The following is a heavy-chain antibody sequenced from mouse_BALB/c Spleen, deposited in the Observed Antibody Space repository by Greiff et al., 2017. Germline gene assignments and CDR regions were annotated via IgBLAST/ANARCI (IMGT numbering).Heavy chain of an antibody. Sequence: EVKLMESGPGLVKPSQSLSLTCSVTGYSITSGYYWNWIRQFPGNKLEWMGYISYDGSNNYNPSLKNRISITRDTSKNQFFLKLNSVTTEDTATYYCARVYGNRRYFDVWGAGTTVTVSS. D-gene: IGHD2-1*01. J-gene: IGHJ1*01. CDR1: GYSITSGYY. CDR2: ISYDGSN. V-gene: IGHV3-6*02. CDR3: ARVYGNRRYFDV.